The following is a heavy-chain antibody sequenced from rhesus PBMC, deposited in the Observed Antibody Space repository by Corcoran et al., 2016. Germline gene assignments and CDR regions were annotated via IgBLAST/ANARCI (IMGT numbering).Heavy chain of an antibody. CDR1: GNTFTDSS. Sequence: EVQLVQSGAEVKKPGASGQISCKASGNTFTDSSSPGVGQAPGKGLEWMGRVDPEDGEAIHAQKFQDRVTITADTSTDTAYMELSSLRSEDTAVYYCATRTSGSHFDYWGQGVLVTVPS. J-gene: IGHJ4*01. V-gene: IGHV1-111*02. CDR3: ATRTSGSHFDY. D-gene: IGHD6-25*01. CDR2: VDPEDGEA.